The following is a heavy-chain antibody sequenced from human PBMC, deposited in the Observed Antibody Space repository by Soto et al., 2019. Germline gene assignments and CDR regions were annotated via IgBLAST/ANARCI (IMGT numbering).Heavy chain of an antibody. CDR2: ISAYNGDT. CDR1: GYTFTSYG. J-gene: IGHJ6*02. V-gene: IGHV1-18*04. CDR3: ARSSGTYPPSRYYYGLDV. D-gene: IGHD1-26*01. Sequence: ASVHVSCQAAGYTFTSYGISWVRQAPGQGLEWMGWISAYNGDTNYPQKFQARVTMTTDTSTSTAYLDLRSLRSDDTAVYYCARSSGTYPPSRYYYGLDVWGQGTTVTVSS.